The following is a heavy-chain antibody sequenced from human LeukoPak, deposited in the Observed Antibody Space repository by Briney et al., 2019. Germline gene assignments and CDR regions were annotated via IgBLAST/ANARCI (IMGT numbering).Heavy chain of an antibody. V-gene: IGHV1-69*05. CDR1: GGTFSSYA. Sequence: ASVKVSCKASGGTFSSYAISWVRQAPGQGLEWMGGIIPIFGTANYAQKFQGRVTITTDESTSTAYMELSSLRSEDTAVYYCARDGYSGSYLDYWGQGTLVTVSS. CDR2: IIPIFGTA. J-gene: IGHJ4*02. CDR3: ARDGYSGSYLDY. D-gene: IGHD1-26*01.